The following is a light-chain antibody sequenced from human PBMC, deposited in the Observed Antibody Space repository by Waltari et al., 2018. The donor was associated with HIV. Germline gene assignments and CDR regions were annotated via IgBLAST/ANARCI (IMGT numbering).Light chain of an antibody. CDR1: QTISNY. CDR3: QQYNSYPTWT. J-gene: IGKJ1*01. Sequence: DIEMTQSPSPLSASVGDRVSITCRASQTISNYLNWYQQKPGRAPLVLISGGSFRQGGVPSRFSASVSGTDFTLTISGLQPEDFATYYCQQYNSYPTWTFGQGTKVEIK. CDR2: GGS. V-gene: IGKV1-39*01.